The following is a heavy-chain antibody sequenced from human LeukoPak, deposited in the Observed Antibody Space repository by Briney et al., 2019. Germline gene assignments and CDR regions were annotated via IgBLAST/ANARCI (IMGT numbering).Heavy chain of an antibody. Sequence: GASVKVSCKVSGYTLTELSMHWVRQALEKGLGWMGRFDLEDGETIYAQKFQGRVTMTADTSTDTAYMDMSRLRSEDTAVYYCATDSITMVRGVSFDYWGQGTLVTVSS. CDR3: ATDSITMVRGVSFDY. V-gene: IGHV1-24*01. J-gene: IGHJ4*02. CDR2: FDLEDGET. D-gene: IGHD3-10*01. CDR1: GYTLTELS.